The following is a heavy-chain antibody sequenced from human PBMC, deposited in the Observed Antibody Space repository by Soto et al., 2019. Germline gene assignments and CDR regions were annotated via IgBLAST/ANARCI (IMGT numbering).Heavy chain of an antibody. J-gene: IGHJ4*02. Sequence: GGSLRLSCAASGFTFSSYAMSWVRQAPGKGLEWVSAISGSGGSTYYADSVKGRFTISRDNSKNTLYLQMNSLRAEDTAVYYCAKVRFRYYYDSSGTLDYWGQGTLVTVSS. V-gene: IGHV3-23*01. D-gene: IGHD3-22*01. CDR1: GFTFSSYA. CDR2: ISGSGGST. CDR3: AKVRFRYYYDSSGTLDY.